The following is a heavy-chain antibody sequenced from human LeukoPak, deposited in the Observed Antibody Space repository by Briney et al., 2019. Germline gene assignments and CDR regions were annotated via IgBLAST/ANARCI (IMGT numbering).Heavy chain of an antibody. V-gene: IGHV4-4*02. J-gene: IGHJ3*02. D-gene: IGHD4-17*01. CDR1: GGSISSGNW. CDR3: ARASTTVWAFDI. CDR2: IYHSGST. Sequence: SETLSLTCAVSGGSISSGNWWSWVRQPPGKGLEWIGEIYHSGSTNYNPSLKSRVTISVDKSKNQFSLKLSSVTAADTAVYYCARASTTVWAFDIWGQGTMVTVSS.